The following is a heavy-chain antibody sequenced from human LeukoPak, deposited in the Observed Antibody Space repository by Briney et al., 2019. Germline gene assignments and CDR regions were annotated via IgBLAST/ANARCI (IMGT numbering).Heavy chain of an antibody. Sequence: PGGSLRLSCAASGXMFSSYWVHWVRQAPGKGLVSVLRRNTDGSSTAHAASVKGRFTISRDNAKNTLHLQMNSLRAEDTSVHYCARERVGSDYYGLDVWGQGTTVTVSS. V-gene: IGHV3-74*01. CDR3: ARERVGSDYYGLDV. CDR1: GXMFSSYW. D-gene: IGHD1-26*01. CDR2: RNTDGSST. J-gene: IGHJ6*02.